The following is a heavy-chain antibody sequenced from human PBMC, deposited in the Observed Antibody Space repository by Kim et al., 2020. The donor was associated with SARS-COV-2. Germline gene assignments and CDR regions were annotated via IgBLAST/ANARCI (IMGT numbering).Heavy chain of an antibody. CDR1: GFPLKNYW. D-gene: IGHD6-19*01. CDR3: ARGGWYYFDS. CDR2: IKQDGSEI. Sequence: GGSLRLSCGASGFPLKNYWMSWLRQAPGRGLEWVANIKQDGSEIYYVDSVKGRFTISRDNARNSLFLQMNSLRAEDTAVYYCARGGWYYFDSWGQGTLVTVSS. V-gene: IGHV3-7*03. J-gene: IGHJ4*02.